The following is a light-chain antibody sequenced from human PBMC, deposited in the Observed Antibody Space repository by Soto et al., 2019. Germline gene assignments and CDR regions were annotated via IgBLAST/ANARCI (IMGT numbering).Light chain of an antibody. V-gene: IGKV3-15*01. J-gene: IGKJ4*01. CDR2: GAS. Sequence: EIVMTQSPATLSVSPGERATLSCRASQSVGSNLTWYQQKPGQAPRLLIFGASTRATGIPARFSGSGSGTGFTLIISSRQYEDFAVNYCHQYNNWPPLTFGGGTRVEIK. CDR1: QSVGSN. CDR3: HQYNNWPPLT.